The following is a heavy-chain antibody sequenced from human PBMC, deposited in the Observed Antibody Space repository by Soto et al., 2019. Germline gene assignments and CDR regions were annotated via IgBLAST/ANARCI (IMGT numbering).Heavy chain of an antibody. J-gene: IGHJ4*02. CDR2: IIPIFGTA. CDR3: ARDGPYCSGGSCYLDY. D-gene: IGHD2-15*01. CDR1: GGTFSSYA. V-gene: IGHV1-69*01. Sequence: QVQLVQSGAEVQKPGSSVKVSCKASGGTFSSYAISWVRQAPGQGLEWMGGIIPIFGTANYAQKFQGRVTITADESTSTAYMELSSLRSEDTAVYYCARDGPYCSGGSCYLDYWGQGTLVTVSS.